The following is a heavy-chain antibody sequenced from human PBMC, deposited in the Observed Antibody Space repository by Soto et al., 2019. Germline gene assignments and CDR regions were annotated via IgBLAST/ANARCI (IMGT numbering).Heavy chain of an antibody. Sequence: GASVQVSCKASGYTFTGYYMHWVRQAPGQGLEWMGWINPNSGGTNYAQKFQGRVTMTRDTSISTAYMELSRLRSDDTAVYYCAGTMVRGVISPIYGMDVWGQGTTVTVS. CDR2: INPNSGGT. CDR3: AGTMVRGVISPIYGMDV. V-gene: IGHV1-2*02. CDR1: GYTFTGYY. D-gene: IGHD3-10*01. J-gene: IGHJ6*02.